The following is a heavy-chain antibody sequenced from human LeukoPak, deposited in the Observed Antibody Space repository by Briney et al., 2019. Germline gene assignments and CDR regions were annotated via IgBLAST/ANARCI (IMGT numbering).Heavy chain of an antibody. CDR1: GGSFSTYY. J-gene: IGHJ5*02. CDR2: IYTSGST. Sequence: SETLSLTCSVSGGSFSTYYWSWIRQSAGKGLEWIGRIYTSGSTDYNPSFRSRVTMSVDSSKNQFSLKLNSVTAADTAVYYCARGMMGRDYWFDPWGQGTLVTVSS. D-gene: IGHD3-16*01. V-gene: IGHV4-4*07. CDR3: ARGMMGRDYWFDP.